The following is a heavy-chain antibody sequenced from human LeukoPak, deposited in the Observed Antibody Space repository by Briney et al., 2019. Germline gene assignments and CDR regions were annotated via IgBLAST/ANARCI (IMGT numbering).Heavy chain of an antibody. CDR2: ISSSSSYI. Sequence: GGSLRLSCAASGFTFSSYSMNWVRQAPGKGLEWVSSISSSSSYIYYADSVKGRFTISRDNAKNSLYLQMNSLRAEDTAVYYCAKGPEMATQITWGQGTLVTVSS. D-gene: IGHD5-24*01. CDR3: AKGPEMATQIT. J-gene: IGHJ4*02. V-gene: IGHV3-21*04. CDR1: GFTFSSYS.